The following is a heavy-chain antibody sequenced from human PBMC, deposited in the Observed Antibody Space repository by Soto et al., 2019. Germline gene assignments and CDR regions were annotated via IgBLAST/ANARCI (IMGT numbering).Heavy chain of an antibody. CDR3: ARGRAYSNYAYYYYYGMDV. CDR2: IVVGSGNT. D-gene: IGHD4-4*01. J-gene: IGHJ6*02. Sequence: GASVKVSCKASGFTFPSSAVQWVRQARGQRLEWIARIVVGSGNTNYAQKFQERLTISRDMSTNTAYMELSSLRSEDTAVYYCARGRAYSNYAYYYYYGMDVWGQGTTVTVSS. CDR1: GFTFPSSA. V-gene: IGHV1-58*01.